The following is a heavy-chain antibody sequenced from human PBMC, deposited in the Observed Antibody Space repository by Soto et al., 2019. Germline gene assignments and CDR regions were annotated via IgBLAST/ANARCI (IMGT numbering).Heavy chain of an antibody. CDR3: ARTKQQLVLLDY. Sequence: QVQLVESGGGEVQPGRSLRLSCAASGFTFSSYGMHWVRQAPGKGLEWVAVIWYDGSNKYYADSVKDRFTISRDNSKNTLYLQMNSLRAEDTAVYYCARTKQQLVLLDYWGQGTLVTVSS. CDR1: GFTFSSYG. V-gene: IGHV3-33*01. J-gene: IGHJ4*02. D-gene: IGHD6-13*01. CDR2: IWYDGSNK.